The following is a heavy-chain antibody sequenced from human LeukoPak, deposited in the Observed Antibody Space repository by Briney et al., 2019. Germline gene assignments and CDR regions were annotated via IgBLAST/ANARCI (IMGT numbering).Heavy chain of an antibody. CDR3: AREGRDGFRTIDY. CDR2: IYPGDSDT. D-gene: IGHD5-24*01. V-gene: IGHV5-51*01. Sequence: GESLRISCKGSGYSFTSYWIGWVRQMPGKGLEWMGIIYPGDSDTRYSPSFQGQVTISADKSFSTAYLQWSSLKASDTAIYYCAREGRDGFRTIDYWGQGTLVTVSS. J-gene: IGHJ4*02. CDR1: GYSFTSYW.